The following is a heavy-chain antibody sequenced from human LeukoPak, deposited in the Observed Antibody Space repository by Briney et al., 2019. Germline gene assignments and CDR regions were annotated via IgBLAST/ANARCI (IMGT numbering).Heavy chain of an antibody. CDR1: GYTFSSYA. D-gene: IGHD6-13*01. CDR2: ISGSGGST. J-gene: IGHJ6*02. Sequence: SCKASGYTFSSYAMSWVRQAPGKGLEWVSAISGSGGSTYYADSVKGRFTISRDNSKNTLYLQMNSLRAEDTAVYYCAKWLAAAGIYGMDVWGQGTTVTVSS. CDR3: AKWLAAAGIYGMDV. V-gene: IGHV3-23*01.